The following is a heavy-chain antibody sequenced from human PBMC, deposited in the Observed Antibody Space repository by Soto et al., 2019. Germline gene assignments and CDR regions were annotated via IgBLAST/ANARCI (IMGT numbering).Heavy chain of an antibody. CDR2: IYYSGST. J-gene: IGHJ4*02. D-gene: IGHD6-13*01. CDR3: AYSSSWYVVY. Sequence: SETLSLTCTVSSGSISSGGYYWSWIRQHPGKGLEWIGYIYYSGSTYYNPSLKSRVTISVDTSKNQFSLKLSSVTAADTAVYYCAYSSSWYVVYWGQGTLVTVSS. V-gene: IGHV4-31*03. CDR1: SGSISSGGYY.